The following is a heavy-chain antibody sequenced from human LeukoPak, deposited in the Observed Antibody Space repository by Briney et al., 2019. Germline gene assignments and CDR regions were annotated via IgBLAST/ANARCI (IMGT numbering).Heavy chain of an antibody. D-gene: IGHD5-24*01. CDR2: ISGSGGST. CDR1: GFTFSSYA. J-gene: IGHJ4*02. V-gene: IGHV3-23*01. CDR3: ARDRRDGYCLGH. Sequence: PGGSLRLSCAASGFTFSSYAMSWVRQAPGKGLEWVSAISGSGGSTYYADSVRGRFTISRDSSKNTVNLQMNSLRAEDTAVYYCARDRRDGYCLGHWGQGTLVTVSS.